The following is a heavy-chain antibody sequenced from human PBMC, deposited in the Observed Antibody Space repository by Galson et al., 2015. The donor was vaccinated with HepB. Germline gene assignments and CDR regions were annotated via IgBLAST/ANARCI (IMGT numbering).Heavy chain of an antibody. CDR3: AKVLWSYDGYFDY. D-gene: IGHD1-26*01. Sequence: SLRLSCAASGFTFSSYAMSWVRQAPGKGLEWVSAIRGSGGSTYYADSVKGRFTISRDNSKNTLYLQMNSLRAEDTAVYYCAKVLWSYDGYFDYWGQGTLVTVSS. CDR1: GFTFSSYA. CDR2: IRGSGGST. J-gene: IGHJ4*02. V-gene: IGHV3-23*01.